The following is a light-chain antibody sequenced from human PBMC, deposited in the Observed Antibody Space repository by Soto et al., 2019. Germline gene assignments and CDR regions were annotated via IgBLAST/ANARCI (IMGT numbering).Light chain of an antibody. Sequence: DIQMTQSPSSVSASVGDRVTITCRASQGISNWLAWYQQQPGKAPQLLIYGASSLQSGVPSRFSGGGSGTHFTLLISSLQPEDFATYYCQQTNTFLPLTFGGGTKVEI. CDR2: GAS. V-gene: IGKV1-12*01. CDR3: QQTNTFLPLT. J-gene: IGKJ4*01. CDR1: QGISNW.